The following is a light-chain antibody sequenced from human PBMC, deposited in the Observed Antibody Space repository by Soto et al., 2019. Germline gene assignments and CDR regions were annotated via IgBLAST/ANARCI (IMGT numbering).Light chain of an antibody. CDR2: EVS. V-gene: IGLV2-23*02. J-gene: IGLJ7*01. CDR3: CSYAGTSTHTV. Sequence: QSVLTQPASVSGSPGQSITISCTGTSSDVGSYKLVSWYQQLPGKAPKLMISEVSKRPSGSSDRFSGSKSGSTASLTISGLQAEDEADYYCCSYAGTSTHTVFGGGTQLTVL. CDR1: SSDVGSYKL.